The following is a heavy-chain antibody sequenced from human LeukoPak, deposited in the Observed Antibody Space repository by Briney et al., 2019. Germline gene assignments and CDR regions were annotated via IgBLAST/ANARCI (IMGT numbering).Heavy chain of an antibody. CDR2: IIPIFGTA. D-gene: IGHD4-23*01. J-gene: IGHJ4*02. V-gene: IGHV1-69*13. CDR3: ARGWLAETTVVTPYNY. CDR1: GGTFSNYA. Sequence: RASVKVSCKASGGTFSNYAINWVRQAPGQGLEWMGGIIPIFGTAHYAQKFQGRVTITADESTGTAYMELRSLRSEDTAMYYCARGWLAETTVVTPYNYWGQGTLVTVSS.